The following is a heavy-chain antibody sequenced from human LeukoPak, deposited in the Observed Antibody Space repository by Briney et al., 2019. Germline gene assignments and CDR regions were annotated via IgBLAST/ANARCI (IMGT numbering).Heavy chain of an antibody. CDR3: ARAPGGYSYGYDEGLDY. CDR1: GGTFSSYA. CDR2: IIPIFGTA. D-gene: IGHD5-18*01. J-gene: IGHJ4*02. Sequence: SVKVSCKASGGTFSSYAISWVRQAPGQGLEWMGRIIPIFGTANYAQKFQGRVTITTDESTSTAYMELSSLRSEDTAVYYCARAPGGYSYGYDEGLDYWGRGTLVTVSS. V-gene: IGHV1-69*05.